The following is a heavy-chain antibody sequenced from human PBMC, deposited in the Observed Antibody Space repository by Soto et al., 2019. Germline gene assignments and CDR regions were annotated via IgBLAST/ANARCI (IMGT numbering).Heavy chain of an antibody. Sequence: ASVKVSCKASGYTFTSYYMHWVRQAPGQGLEWMGIINPSGGSTSYAQKFQGRVTMTRDTSTSTVYMELSSVAAADTAVYYCARLRIAWFDPWGQGTLVTVSS. V-gene: IGHV1-46*01. CDR1: GYTFTSYY. CDR2: INPSGGST. CDR3: ARLRIAWFDP. J-gene: IGHJ5*02. D-gene: IGHD2-15*01.